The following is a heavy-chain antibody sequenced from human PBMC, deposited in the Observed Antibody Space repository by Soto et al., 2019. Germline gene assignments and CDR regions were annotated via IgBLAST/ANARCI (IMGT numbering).Heavy chain of an antibody. D-gene: IGHD3-9*01. CDR1: GFIFTEYG. J-gene: IGHJ4*02. CDR3: GRLKTGYALYYFDY. Sequence: EVQLLESGGGVVQPGGSLRLSCAASGFIFTEYGMSWVRQAPGKGLEWVSGISGRGGATYYADSVQGRFTISKDFSKNTLFLQMSGLRAEDTAVYFCGRLKTGYALYYFDYWGQGSLVTVSS. V-gene: IGHV3-23*01. CDR2: ISGRGGAT.